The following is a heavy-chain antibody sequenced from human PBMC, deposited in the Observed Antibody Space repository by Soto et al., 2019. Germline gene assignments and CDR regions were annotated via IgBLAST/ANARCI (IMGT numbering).Heavy chain of an antibody. Sequence: PGGSLRLSCSASGFTFSSYAMHWVRQAPGKGLEYVSAISSNGGSTYYADSVKGRFTISRDNSKNTLYLQMSSLRAEDTAVYYCVKNMYYDILTGYYRTLRGQVYYFDYWGQGTLVTVS. V-gene: IGHV3-64D*06. J-gene: IGHJ4*02. D-gene: IGHD3-9*01. CDR1: GFTFSSYA. CDR2: ISSNGGST. CDR3: VKNMYYDILTGYYRTLRGQVYYFDY.